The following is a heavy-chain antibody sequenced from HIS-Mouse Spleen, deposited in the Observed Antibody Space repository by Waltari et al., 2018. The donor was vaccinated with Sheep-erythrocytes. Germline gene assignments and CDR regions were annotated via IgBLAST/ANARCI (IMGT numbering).Heavy chain of an antibody. J-gene: IGHJ4*02. CDR2: IRRQTDGVTT. Sequence: EVQLVESGGGLVKPGGSLRLACEASGFNFSTAWMSWVGQVAGKGRAWFGGIRRQTDGVTTDYTASVNGRFTISIDDSKNTLYLQMNSLKTDDTAVYYCTTEGVGDYWGQGTLVTVSS. CDR1: GFNFSTAW. D-gene: IGHD1-26*01. V-gene: IGHV3-15*01. CDR3: TTEGVGDY.